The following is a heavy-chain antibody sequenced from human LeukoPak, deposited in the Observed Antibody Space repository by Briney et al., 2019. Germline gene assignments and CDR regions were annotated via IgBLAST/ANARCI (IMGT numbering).Heavy chain of an antibody. V-gene: IGHV4-39*07. CDR3: ARVGATPHY. CDR1: GGSISSSSYY. J-gene: IGHJ4*02. D-gene: IGHD1-26*01. CDR2: IYYSGST. Sequence: PSETLSLTCTVSGGSISSSSYYWGWIRQPPGKGLEWIGSIYYSGSTYYNPSLKSRVTISVDTSKNQFSLKLSSVTAADTAVYYCARVGATPHYWGQGTLVTVSS.